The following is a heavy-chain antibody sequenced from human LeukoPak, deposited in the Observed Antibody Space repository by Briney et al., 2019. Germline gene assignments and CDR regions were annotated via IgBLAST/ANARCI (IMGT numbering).Heavy chain of an antibody. CDR2: ISYDGSTK. CDR1: GFTLSTYS. V-gene: IGHV3-30-3*01. J-gene: IGHJ4*02. D-gene: IGHD2-8*02. CDR3: ARGGRPSDYDGTGLFDC. Sequence: GGSLRLSCAASGFTLSTYSMHWVRQAPGKGLEWVAVISYDGSTKYYADSVKGRFIISRDNSKNTVFLQMNSLRAEGTAVYYCARGGRPSDYDGTGLFDCWGQGTLVTVSS.